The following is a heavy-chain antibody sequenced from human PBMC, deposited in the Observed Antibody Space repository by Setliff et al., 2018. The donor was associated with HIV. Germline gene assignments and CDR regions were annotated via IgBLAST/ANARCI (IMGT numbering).Heavy chain of an antibody. J-gene: IGHJ4*02. V-gene: IGHV4-39*07. D-gene: IGHD3-10*01. Sequence: PSETLSLTCTVSGDSISSNNYYWGWIRQPPGKGPEWIGSIFYSETVYYGGRTYYSPSLKSRVTISVDTSKNQFSLSLTSVTAADTAVYYCARGRHGLGLDVWGQGTLVTVSS. CDR3: ARGRHGLGLDV. CDR1: GDSISSNNYY. CDR2: IFYSETVYYGGRT.